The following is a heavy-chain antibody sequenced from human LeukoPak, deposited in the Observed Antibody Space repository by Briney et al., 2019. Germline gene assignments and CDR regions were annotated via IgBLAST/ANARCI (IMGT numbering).Heavy chain of an antibody. J-gene: IGHJ3*02. CDR3: AKGGSGIVVVTGAFDI. Sequence: GGSLRLSCAASGFTFSSYGMHWVRQAPGKGLEWVAVISYDGSNKYYADSVKGRFTISRDNSKNTLYLQMNSLRAEDTAVYYCAKGGSGIVVVTGAFDIWGQGTMVTVSS. CDR1: GFTFSSYG. D-gene: IGHD3-22*01. CDR2: ISYDGSNK. V-gene: IGHV3-30*18.